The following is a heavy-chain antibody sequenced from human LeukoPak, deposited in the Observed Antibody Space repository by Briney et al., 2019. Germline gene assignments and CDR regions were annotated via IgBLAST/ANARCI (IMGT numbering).Heavy chain of an antibody. CDR1: GFTFSRYA. Sequence: PGGSLRLSCAASGFTFSRYAMHWVRQAPGKGMEYVSAISSNGGSTYYANSVKGRFTISRDNSKNTLYLQMGSLRAEDMAVYYCAREGTGDVDYWGQGTLVTVSS. V-gene: IGHV3-64*01. D-gene: IGHD7-27*01. J-gene: IGHJ4*02. CDR3: AREGTGDVDY. CDR2: ISSNGGST.